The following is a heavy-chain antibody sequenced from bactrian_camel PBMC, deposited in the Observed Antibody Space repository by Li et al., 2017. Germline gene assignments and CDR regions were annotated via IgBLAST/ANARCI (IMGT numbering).Heavy chain of an antibody. CDR1: GYTGSTCC. J-gene: IGHJ6*01. Sequence: HVQLVESGGGSVQVGGSLNLSCAASGYTGSTCCVSWFRQAPGKQREGVANIISDGRTKYAEFVEGRFIIFRDDAKSTLYLQMNSVKPDDTAMYICAAGSTGYFLTRPTLNSGAYSAWGQGTQVTVS. V-gene: IGHV3S53*01. CDR3: AAGSTGYFLTRPTLNSGAYSA. CDR2: IISDGRT. D-gene: IGHD4*01.